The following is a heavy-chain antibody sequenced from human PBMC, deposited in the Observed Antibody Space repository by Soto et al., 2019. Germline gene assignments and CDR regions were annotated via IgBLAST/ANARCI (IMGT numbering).Heavy chain of an antibody. CDR3: AKDAEPSITIFGVVTANWFDP. J-gene: IGHJ5*02. CDR1: GFTFSSYA. Sequence: GGSLRLSCAASGFTFSSYAMSWVRQAPGKGLEWVSAISGSGGSTYYADSVKGRFTISRDNSKNTLYLQMNSLRAEDTAVYYCAKDAEPSITIFGVVTANWFDPWGQGTLVTVSS. D-gene: IGHD3-3*01. V-gene: IGHV3-23*01. CDR2: ISGSGGST.